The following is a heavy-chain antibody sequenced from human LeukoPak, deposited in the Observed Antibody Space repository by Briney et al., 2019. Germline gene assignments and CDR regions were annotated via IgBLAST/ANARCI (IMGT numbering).Heavy chain of an antibody. CDR3: AKDHGRMPVHMNWYFDL. V-gene: IGHV4-4*07. J-gene: IGHJ2*01. CDR1: GGSISSYY. Sequence: SETLSLTCTVSGGSISSYYWSWIRQPAGKGLEWIGRIYTSGSTNYNPSLKSRVTMSVDTSKNQFSLKLSSVTAADTAVYYCAKDHGRMPVHMNWYFDLWGRGTLVTVSS. D-gene: IGHD2-15*01. CDR2: IYTSGST.